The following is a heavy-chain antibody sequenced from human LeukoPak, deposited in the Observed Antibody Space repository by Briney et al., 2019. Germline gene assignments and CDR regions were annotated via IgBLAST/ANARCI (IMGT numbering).Heavy chain of an antibody. J-gene: IGHJ3*02. V-gene: IGHV4-4*02. CDR3: ARGFYGSGSYSSPGFHAFDI. D-gene: IGHD3-10*01. CDR1: GGSISSNNW. Sequence: SETLSLTCAVSGGSISSNNWWSWVRQSPGKGLEWIGEIYHSGSTDYNPSLESRVTISVHKSKNQFSLTLSSETAADTAVYYCARGFYGSGSYSSPGFHAFDIWGQGTMVTVSS. CDR2: IYHSGST.